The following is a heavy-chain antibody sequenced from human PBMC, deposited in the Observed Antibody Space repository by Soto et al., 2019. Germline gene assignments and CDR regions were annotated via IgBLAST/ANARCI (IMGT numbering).Heavy chain of an antibody. Sequence: AGKVSCKASGGTFSSYAISRVLQAPGGGLEWMGGIIPIFGTANYAQKFQGRVTITADESTSTAYMELSSLRSEDTAVYCCASVSSSGLNYYYYRMDVWGQGITVTTSS. CDR1: GGTFSSYA. V-gene: IGHV1-69*13. CDR2: IIPIFGTA. D-gene: IGHD6-13*01. J-gene: IGHJ6*02. CDR3: ASVSSSGLNYYYYRMDV.